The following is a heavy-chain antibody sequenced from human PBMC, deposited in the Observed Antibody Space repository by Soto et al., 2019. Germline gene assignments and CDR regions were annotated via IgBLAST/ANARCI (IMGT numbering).Heavy chain of an antibody. V-gene: IGHV1-69*01. Sequence: QGQLVQSGAEVKKPGSSVKVSCTASGGSLRNSVISWVRQAPAQRLEWMGRVIPILGTANYAQKFQGRVTMTADEATSTAYMDLRSLTPDDTAVYYCARLGHPGHWGPGTLVIVSS. CDR2: VIPILGTA. CDR1: GGSLRNSV. CDR3: ARLGHPGH. J-gene: IGHJ4*02.